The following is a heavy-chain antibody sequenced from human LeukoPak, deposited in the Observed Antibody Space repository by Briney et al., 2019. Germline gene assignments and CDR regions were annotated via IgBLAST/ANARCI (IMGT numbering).Heavy chain of an antibody. Sequence: SETLSLTFAVCGETFIHNFWTWIRQPPGKGLDWIGQINHSGSTYYNPSLKSQVTILVDTSKNQFSLKLTSVTAADTAVYYCARAMPYFCGSIAVPGTIDYWGQGTLVTVSS. J-gene: IGHJ4*02. CDR3: ARAMPYFCGSIAVPGTIDY. CDR1: GETFIHNF. D-gene: IGHD6-19*01. CDR2: INHSGST. V-gene: IGHV4-34*01.